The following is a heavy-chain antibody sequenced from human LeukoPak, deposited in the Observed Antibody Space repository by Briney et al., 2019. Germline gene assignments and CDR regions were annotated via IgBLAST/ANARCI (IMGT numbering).Heavy chain of an antibody. CDR1: GFTVSSNY. V-gene: IGHV3-53*01. Sequence: GGSLRLSCAASGFTVSSNYMSWVRQAPGKGLEWVSVIYSGGSTYYADSVKGRFTISRDNSKNTLYLQMNSLRAEDTAVYHCAKKSGDHFHFDFWGQGTLVTVSS. CDR3: AKKSGDHFHFDF. J-gene: IGHJ4*02. D-gene: IGHD2-21*01. CDR2: IYSGGST.